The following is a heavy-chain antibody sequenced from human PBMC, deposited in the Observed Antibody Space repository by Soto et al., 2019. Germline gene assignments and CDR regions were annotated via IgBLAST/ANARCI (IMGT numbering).Heavy chain of an antibody. CDR1: GGSISSGGYY. CDR2: IYYSGST. CDR3: ARARYADSSEWFDP. Sequence: SETLSLTCTVSGGSISSGGYYWSWIRQHPGKRLEWIAYIYYSGSTYYNPSLKSRVTISVDTSKNQFSLKLSSVTAADTAVYYCARARYADSSEWFDPWGQGTLVTVSS. J-gene: IGHJ5*02. V-gene: IGHV4-31*03. D-gene: IGHD3-22*01.